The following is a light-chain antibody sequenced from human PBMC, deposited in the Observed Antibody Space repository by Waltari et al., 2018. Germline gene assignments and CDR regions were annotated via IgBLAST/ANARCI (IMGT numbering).Light chain of an antibody. Sequence: QPVLTQPPSASGTPGQRVTISCSGRISNLVTTSVYWYQQFPGTAPKLLIQRNNQRPSGVPDRFSGSKSGTSASLAISGLRSEDEADYYCASWDDSLSVGVFGGGTKLTVL. CDR3: ASWDDSLSVGV. J-gene: IGLJ3*02. CDR1: ISNLVTTS. CDR2: RNN. V-gene: IGLV1-47*01.